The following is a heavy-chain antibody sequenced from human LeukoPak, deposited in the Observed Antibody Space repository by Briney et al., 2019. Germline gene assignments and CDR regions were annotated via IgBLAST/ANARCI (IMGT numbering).Heavy chain of an antibody. V-gene: IGHV3-15*01. CDR2: IKRKTDGGTT. Sequence: GGSLRLSCAASGFTFSNAWMSWVRQAPGKGLGWVGRIKRKTDGGTTDYAAPVKGRFTISRDDSKTTLYLQMNSLKTEDTAVYYCTTDQARITFGGVIATAYWGQGTLVTVSS. J-gene: IGHJ4*02. CDR3: TTDQARITFGGVIATAY. CDR1: GFTFSNAW. D-gene: IGHD3-16*02.